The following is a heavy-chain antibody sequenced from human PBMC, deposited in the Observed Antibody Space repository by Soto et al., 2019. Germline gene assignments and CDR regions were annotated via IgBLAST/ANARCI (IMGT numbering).Heavy chain of an antibody. D-gene: IGHD4-17*01. J-gene: IGHJ2*01. Sequence: SAPLSRTCAPTGRYISSSSSCWGCIRQPPGKGLEWIGSIYYSGSTYYNPSLKRRVTISVDTSKNQFSLKLSSVTAADTAVYYCARHISSVYCDYPWYFDLWGRCALVTMSS. CDR1: GRYISSSSSC. CDR2: IYYSGST. V-gene: IGHV4-39*01. CDR3: ARHISSVYCDYPWYFDL.